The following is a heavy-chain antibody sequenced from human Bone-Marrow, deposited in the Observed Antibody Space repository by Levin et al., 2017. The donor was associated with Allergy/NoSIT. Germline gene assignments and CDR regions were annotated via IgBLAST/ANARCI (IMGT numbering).Heavy chain of an antibody. CDR2: IDWDDDK. D-gene: IGHD5-24*01. J-gene: IGHJ3*02. Sequence: QTLSLTCTFSGFSLSTTGVCVSWIRQPPGKALEWLALIDWDDDKYYSTSLKTRLTISKDTSENQVVLTMTNMDPVDTATYYCARIDGEIAFDIWGQGTMVTVSS. CDR1: GFSLSTTGVC. V-gene: IGHV2-70*01. CDR3: ARIDGEIAFDI.